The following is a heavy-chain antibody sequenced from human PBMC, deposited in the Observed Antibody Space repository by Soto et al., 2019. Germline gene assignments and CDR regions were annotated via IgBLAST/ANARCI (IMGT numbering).Heavy chain of an antibody. Sequence: QVQLVQSGAEVKKPGSSVKVSCKASGGTFSSYAISGVRQAPGQGLEWMVGSIPIFGTANYAQKFQCRVTITADESTSTAYVELSSLRSEDTAVYYCARDSRWFGESKKQDFDYWGQGTLVTVSS. CDR2: SIPIFGTA. D-gene: IGHD3-10*01. V-gene: IGHV1-69*01. J-gene: IGHJ4*02. CDR3: ARDSRWFGESKKQDFDY. CDR1: GGTFSSYA.